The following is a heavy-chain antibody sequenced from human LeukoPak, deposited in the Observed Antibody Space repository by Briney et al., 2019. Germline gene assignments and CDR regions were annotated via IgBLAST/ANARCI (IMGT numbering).Heavy chain of an antibody. V-gene: IGHV4-61*02. J-gene: IGHJ5*02. Sequence: PSETLSLTCTVSGGSISSGSYYWSWIRQPAGKGLEWTGRIYTSGSTNYNPSLKSRVTISVDTSKNQFSLKLSSVTAADTAVYYCARGRNYDFWSGYYNWFDPWGQGTLVTVSS. D-gene: IGHD3-3*01. CDR3: ARGRNYDFWSGYYNWFDP. CDR1: GGSISSGSYY. CDR2: IYTSGST.